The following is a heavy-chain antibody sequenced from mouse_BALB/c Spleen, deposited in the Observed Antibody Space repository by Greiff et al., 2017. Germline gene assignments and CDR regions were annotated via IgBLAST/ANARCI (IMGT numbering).Heavy chain of an antibody. V-gene: IGHV3-8*02. CDR2: ISYSGST. J-gene: IGHJ3*01. CDR3: ASGGYGSSYGAY. D-gene: IGHD1-1*01. Sequence: EGKLMESGPSLVKPSQTLSLTCSVTGDSITSGYWNWIRKFPGNKLEYMGYISYSGSTYYNPSLKSRISITRDTSKNQYYLQLNSVTTEDTATYYCASGGYGSSYGAYWGQGTLVTVSA. CDR1: GDSITSGY.